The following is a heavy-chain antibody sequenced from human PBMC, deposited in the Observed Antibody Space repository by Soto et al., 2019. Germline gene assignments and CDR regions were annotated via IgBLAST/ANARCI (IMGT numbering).Heavy chain of an antibody. CDR3: AKDTSGTGTYDSADY. CDR2: ISGSGGST. D-gene: IGHD1-7*01. J-gene: IGHJ4*02. V-gene: IGHV3-23*01. Sequence: LRLSCAASGFTFSSYAMSWVRQAPGKGLEWVSAISGSGGSTYYADSVKGRFTISRDNSKNTLYLQMNSLRAEDTAVYYCAKDTSGTGTYDSADYWGQGTLVTVSS. CDR1: GFTFSSYA.